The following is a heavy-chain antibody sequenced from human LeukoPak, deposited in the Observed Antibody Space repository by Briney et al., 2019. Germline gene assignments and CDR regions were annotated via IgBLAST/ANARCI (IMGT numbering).Heavy chain of an antibody. Sequence: GASVKVSCKVSGYTLTELSMHWVRQVPEKGLEWMRGFDPEDGETIYAQKFQGRVTMTEDTSTDTAYMELSSLRSEDTAVYYCATQGTTKYYDSSFDYWGQGTLVTVSS. CDR1: GYTLTELS. J-gene: IGHJ4*02. V-gene: IGHV1-24*01. D-gene: IGHD3-22*01. CDR3: ATQGTTKYYDSSFDY. CDR2: FDPEDGET.